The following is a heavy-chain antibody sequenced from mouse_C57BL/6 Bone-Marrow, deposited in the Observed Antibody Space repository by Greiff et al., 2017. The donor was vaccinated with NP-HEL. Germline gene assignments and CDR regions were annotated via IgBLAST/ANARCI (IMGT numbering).Heavy chain of an antibody. CDR2: INPNNGGT. J-gene: IGHJ4*01. CDR1: GYTFTDYN. D-gene: IGHD1-1*01. Sequence: VQLQQSGPELVKPGASVKIPCTASGYTFTDYNMDWVKQSHGQSLEWIGDINPNNGGTIYNQKFKGKATLTVDTASSTAYMELRSLTSEDTAVYYCARHPPHYYGSSYGYAMDYWGQGTSVTVSS. CDR3: ARHPPHYYGSSYGYAMDY. V-gene: IGHV1-18*01.